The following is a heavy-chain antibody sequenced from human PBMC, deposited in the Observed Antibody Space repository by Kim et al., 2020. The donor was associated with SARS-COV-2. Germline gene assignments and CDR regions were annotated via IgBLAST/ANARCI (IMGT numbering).Heavy chain of an antibody. CDR2: T. J-gene: IGHJ6*02. V-gene: IGHV3-74*01. Sequence: TTYADTLNDRFTISRDQPKNTLYLQMKSLKAEETAVYFCARDYSYALAVWSQGTPVTVSS. CDR3: ARDYSYALAV.